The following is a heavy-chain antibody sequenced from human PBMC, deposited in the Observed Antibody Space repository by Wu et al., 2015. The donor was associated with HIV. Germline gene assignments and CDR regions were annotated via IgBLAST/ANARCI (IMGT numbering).Heavy chain of an antibody. CDR3: ARGAQSDMIFGVGLLDV. CDR2: INPKSGGT. D-gene: IGHD3-3*01. Sequence: VQFGAGMGLSEEAWGLSEGTPARLQDTPSPATFCTGVRRAPGQGVEWMGWINPKSGGTNYAQKFQGRVTMTRDTSINSVYMELSRLRSDDTAVFYCARGAQSDMIFGVGLLDVWGTGTTVTVSS. V-gene: IGHV1-2*02. CDR1: DTPSPAT. J-gene: IGHJ6*04.